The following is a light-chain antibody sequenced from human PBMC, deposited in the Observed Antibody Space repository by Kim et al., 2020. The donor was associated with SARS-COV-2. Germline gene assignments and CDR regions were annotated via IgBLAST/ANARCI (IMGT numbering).Light chain of an antibody. J-gene: IGKJ2*01. CDR1: QGISSY. Sequence: ESVGDRVTITCRASQGISSYLAWYQQKPGKAPKLLIYAASTLQSGVPSRFSGSGSGTEFTLTISSLQPEDFATYYCQQLNSYPPYTFGQGTKLEI. V-gene: IGKV1-9*01. CDR2: AAS. CDR3: QQLNSYPPYT.